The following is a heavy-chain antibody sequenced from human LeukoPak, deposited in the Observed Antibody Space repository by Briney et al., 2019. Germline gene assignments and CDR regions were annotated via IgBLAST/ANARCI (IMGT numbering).Heavy chain of an antibody. Sequence: SETLSLTCTVSGVSISTSTYYWAWIRQPPGKGLEWIGSMFYRGSTYYNPSLKSRVTISVDTSKNQFSLKLSSVTASDTAIFYCARQGGWGGAASLIEYWGQGTLVTVYS. V-gene: IGHV4-39*01. CDR3: ARQGGWGGAASLIEY. CDR1: GVSISTSTYY. CDR2: MFYRGST. J-gene: IGHJ4*02. D-gene: IGHD1-26*01.